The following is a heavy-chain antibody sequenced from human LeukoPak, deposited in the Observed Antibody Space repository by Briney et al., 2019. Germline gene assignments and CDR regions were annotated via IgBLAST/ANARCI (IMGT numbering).Heavy chain of an antibody. Sequence: GGSLRLSCAASGFTFSSYAMGWVRQTPGKGLEWVSSISGSGGRTYYAASVKGRFIISRDNSKNTLYLQMSSLRAEDKAIYYCAKGPYSDSSEWFDPWGQGTLVTVSS. D-gene: IGHD6-6*01. CDR2: ISGSGGRT. V-gene: IGHV3-23*01. CDR1: GFTFSSYA. CDR3: AKGPYSDSSEWFDP. J-gene: IGHJ5*02.